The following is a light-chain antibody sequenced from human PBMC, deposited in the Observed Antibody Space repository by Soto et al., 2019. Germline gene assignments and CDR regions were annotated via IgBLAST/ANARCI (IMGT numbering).Light chain of an antibody. J-gene: IGLJ1*01. V-gene: IGLV2-23*02. CDR3: CSYVGTTSDV. CDR1: GNAVSYQL. CDR2: DLT. Sequence: QSVLTQPASVSGSSGQSITISCSGNAVSYQLVSWYQQQPGKAPKLILYDLTTRPSGVSNRFSGFKSGTTASLRITGLQAEDEADYYCCSYVGTTSDVFGTGTKVTXL.